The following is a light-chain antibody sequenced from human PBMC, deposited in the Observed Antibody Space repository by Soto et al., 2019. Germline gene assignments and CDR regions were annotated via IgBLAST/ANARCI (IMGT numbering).Light chain of an antibody. CDR2: WAS. J-gene: IGKJ3*01. Sequence: DIVMTQSPDSLAVSLGERATINCKSSQSVLYTSMNKNYLAWYQQKPGQPPKLLIYWASTRESGVPDRFSGSGSGKDFTLTISSLQAEDVAVYYCQQYYSTPFPYGPGTKVDI. V-gene: IGKV4-1*01. CDR1: QSVLYTSMNKNY. CDR3: QQYYSTPFP.